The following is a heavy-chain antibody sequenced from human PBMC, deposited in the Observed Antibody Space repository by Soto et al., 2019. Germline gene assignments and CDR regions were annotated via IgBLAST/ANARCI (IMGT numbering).Heavy chain of an antibody. CDR2: IHHSGTT. V-gene: IGHV4-4*02. Sequence: SETLSLTCVVSGGSISSSNWWSWVRQPPGKGLEWIGEIHHSGTTNYNPSLESRVTISVGKSRNQFSLKLNSVTAADTAVYFCATLGRHGYNYDTSAYYHRPFDVWGQGTMVTV. J-gene: IGHJ3*01. CDR1: GGSISSSNW. D-gene: IGHD3-22*01. CDR3: ATLGRHGYNYDTSAYYHRPFDV.